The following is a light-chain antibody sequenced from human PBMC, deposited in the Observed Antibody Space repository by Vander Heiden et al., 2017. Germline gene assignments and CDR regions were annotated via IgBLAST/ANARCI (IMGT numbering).Light chain of an antibody. CDR3: EQYTSYQT. CDR1: QSISSW. V-gene: IGKV1-5*01. J-gene: IGKJ1*01. CDR2: DAS. Sequence: DIQMTQSPSTLSASVGDRVTITCRASQSISSWLAWYQQKPGKAPKLLIYDASSLESGVPSRFSGSGSGTEFTLTISSLQPDDFATYYCEQYTSYQTFGQGTKVEIK.